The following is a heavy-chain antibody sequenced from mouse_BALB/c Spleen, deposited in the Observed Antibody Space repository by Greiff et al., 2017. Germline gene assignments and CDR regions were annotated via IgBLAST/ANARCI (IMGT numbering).Heavy chain of an antibody. CDR3: TRWLLQRVWFAY. J-gene: IGHJ3*01. CDR2: IDPETGGT. V-gene: IGHV1-15*01. Sequence: QVQLKQSGAELVRPGASVTLSCKASGYTFTDYEMHWVKQTPVHGLEWIGAIDPETGGTAYNQKFKGKATLTADKSSSTAYMELRSLTSEDSAVYYCTRWLLQRVWFAYWGQGTLVTVSA. CDR1: GYTFTDYE. D-gene: IGHD2-3*01.